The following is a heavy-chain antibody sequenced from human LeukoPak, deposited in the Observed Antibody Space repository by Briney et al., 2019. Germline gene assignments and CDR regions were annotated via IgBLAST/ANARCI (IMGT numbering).Heavy chain of an antibody. CDR2: ISGSGGST. CDR3: AKDSRIVATKSFDY. CDR1: GFTFSSYA. V-gene: IGHV3-23*01. D-gene: IGHD5-12*01. Sequence: GGSLRLSCAASGFTFSSYAMSWVRQAPGKGLEWVSVISGSGGSTYYADSVKGRFTIPRDNSKNTLYLQMNSLRAEDTAVYYCAKDSRIVATKSFDYWGRGTLVTVSS. J-gene: IGHJ4*02.